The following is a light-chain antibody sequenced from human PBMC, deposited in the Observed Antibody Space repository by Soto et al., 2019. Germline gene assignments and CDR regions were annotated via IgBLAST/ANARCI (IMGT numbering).Light chain of an antibody. V-gene: IGLV2-23*02. Sequence: QSVLTQPASVSGSPGQSITISCTGTSSDVGSYNVVSWYQQHPGKAPKLLIYEVSKRPSGVSDRFSGSKSGNTASLTISGLQAEDEGDYHCCSYAGSSSAYVFGTGTKVTVL. CDR2: EVS. J-gene: IGLJ1*01. CDR3: CSYAGSSSAYV. CDR1: SSDVGSYNV.